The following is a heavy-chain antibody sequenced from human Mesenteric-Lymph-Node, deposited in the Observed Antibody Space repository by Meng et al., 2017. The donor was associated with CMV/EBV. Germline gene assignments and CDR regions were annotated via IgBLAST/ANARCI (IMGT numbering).Heavy chain of an antibody. J-gene: IGHJ4*02. CDR2: ISPNNGNT. V-gene: IGHV1-18*01. D-gene: IGHD5-12*01. Sequence: ASVKVSCKASGYTFTSYGISWVRQAPGQGLEWMGWISPNNGNTKYTQKLQGRVTMTTDTSTNTAYMELRSLRSDDTAIYFCARVRRVYSDYDPLDFWGQGTLVTVSS. CDR3: ARVRRVYSDYDPLDF. CDR1: GYTFTSYG.